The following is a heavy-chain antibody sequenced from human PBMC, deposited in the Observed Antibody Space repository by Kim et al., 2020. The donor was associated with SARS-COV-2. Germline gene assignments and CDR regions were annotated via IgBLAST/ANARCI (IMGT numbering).Heavy chain of an antibody. J-gene: IGHJ4*02. CDR3: AKHMVVVTAIYDY. CDR1: GFTLRNYA. CDR2: ISVSGDTT. Sequence: GGSLRLSCVVSGFTLRNYAMSWVRQAPGKGLQWVSAISVSGDTTFYADSVKGRFTVSRDNSGDTMYLQMNSLRAEDTALYYCAKHMVVVTAIYDYWGQGTLVTVSS. V-gene: IGHV3-23*01. D-gene: IGHD2-21*02.